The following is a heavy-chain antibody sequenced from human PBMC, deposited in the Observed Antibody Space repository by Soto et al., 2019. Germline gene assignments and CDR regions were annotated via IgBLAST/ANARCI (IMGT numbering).Heavy chain of an antibody. V-gene: IGHV4-59*01. CDR3: ARYYYDSSGYYPSFDY. Sequence: QVQLQESGPGLVKPSETLSLTCTVSGGSISSYYWSWIRQPPGKGLEWIGYIYYSGSTNYNPSLKSRVTISVDTSKNQFSLKLSSVTAADTAVYYCARYYYDSSGYYPSFDYWGQGTLVTVSS. J-gene: IGHJ4*02. D-gene: IGHD3-22*01. CDR1: GGSISSYY. CDR2: IYYSGST.